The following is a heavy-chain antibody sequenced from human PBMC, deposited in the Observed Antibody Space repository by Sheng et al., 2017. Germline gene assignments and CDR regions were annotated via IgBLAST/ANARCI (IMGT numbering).Heavy chain of an antibody. D-gene: IGHD3-10*01. J-gene: IGHJ4*02. CDR2: IYYSGST. Sequence: QLQLQESGPGLVKPSETLSLTCTVSGGSISSSSYYWGWIRQPPGKGLEWIGSIYYSGSTYYNPSLKSRVTISVDTSKNQFSLKLSSVTAADTAVYYCARDNTMVRGVFDYWARERWSPSPQ. V-gene: IGHV4-39*07. CDR3: ARDNTMVRGVFDY. CDR1: GGSISSSSYY.